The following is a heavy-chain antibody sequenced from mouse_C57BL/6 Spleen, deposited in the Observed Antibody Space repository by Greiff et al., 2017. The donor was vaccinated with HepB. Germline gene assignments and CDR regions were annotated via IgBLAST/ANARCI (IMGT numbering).Heavy chain of an antibody. CDR1: GYAFSSSW. Sequence: VQLQQSGPELVKPGASVKISCKASGYAFSSSWMNWVKQRPGKGLEWIGRIYPGDGDTNYNGKFKGKATLTADKSSSTAYMQLSSLTSEDSAVYFCTVVATRGYWGQGTTLTVSS. D-gene: IGHD1-1*01. CDR2: IYPGDGDT. V-gene: IGHV1-82*01. CDR3: TVVATRGY. J-gene: IGHJ2*01.